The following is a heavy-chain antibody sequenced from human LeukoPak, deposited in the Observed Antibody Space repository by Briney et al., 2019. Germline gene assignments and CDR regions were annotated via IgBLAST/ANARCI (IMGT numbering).Heavy chain of an antibody. J-gene: IGHJ4*02. D-gene: IGHD1-1*01. CDR2: ISGSGGST. CDR3: AIDRNAGASDY. V-gene: IGHV3-23*01. CDR1: GFTFSSYA. Sequence: PGGSLRLSWVASGFTFSSYAMSWVGQAPGKGLEWVSSISGSGGSTYYADSVKGRFTISRDNSKNTLYLQMNSLRADDTAVYYCAIDRNAGASDYWGQGTLVTVSS.